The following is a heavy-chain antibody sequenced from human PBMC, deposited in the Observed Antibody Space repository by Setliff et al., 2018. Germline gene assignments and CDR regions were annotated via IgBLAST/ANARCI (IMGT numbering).Heavy chain of an antibody. CDR1: GFTFGGYA. CDR2: IRSKAYGGTT. J-gene: IGHJ6*02. CDR3: ARGIAGSVYGMDV. D-gene: IGHD2-15*01. V-gene: IGHV3-49*04. Sequence: GGSLRLSCTASGFTFGGYAMTWVRQAPGKGLEWVGFIRSKAYGGTTEYAASVKGRFTISRDDSKNTLYLQMGSLRAEDMAVYYCARGIAGSVYGMDVWGQGTTVTVSS.